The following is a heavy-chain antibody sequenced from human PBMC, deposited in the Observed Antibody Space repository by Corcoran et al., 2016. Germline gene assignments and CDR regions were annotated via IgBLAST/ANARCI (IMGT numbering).Heavy chain of an antibody. CDR2: IIPIFGTA. CDR3: ARDLRLWGVVPAAVYYCMDV. Sequence: QVQLVQSGAEVKKPGSSVKVSCKASGGTFSSYAISWVRQAPGQGLEWMGGIIPIFGTANYAQKFQGRVTITADESTSTAYMELSSLRAEDTAVDYCARDLRLWGVVPAAVYYCMDVWGQGTTVTVSS. V-gene: IGHV1-69*01. CDR1: GGTFSSYA. D-gene: IGHD2-2*01. J-gene: IGHJ6*02.